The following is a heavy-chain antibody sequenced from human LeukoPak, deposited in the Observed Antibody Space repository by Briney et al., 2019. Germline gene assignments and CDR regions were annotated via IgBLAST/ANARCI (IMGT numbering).Heavy chain of an antibody. CDR1: GFTFGVYT. Sequence: PGRSLRLSCTASGFTFGVYTMNWVRQAPGKGLEWVGFIRSKAYGGTTEYAASVKGRFTISRDDSKTIAYLQMNSLKTEDTALYYCTRDRSGYYYNWFDPWGQGTLVTVSS. CDR2: IRSKAYGGTT. D-gene: IGHD3-22*01. J-gene: IGHJ5*02. V-gene: IGHV3-49*04. CDR3: TRDRSGYYYNWFDP.